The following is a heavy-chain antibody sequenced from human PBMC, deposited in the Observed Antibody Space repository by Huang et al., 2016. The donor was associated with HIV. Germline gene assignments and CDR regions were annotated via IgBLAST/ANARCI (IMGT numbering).Heavy chain of an antibody. J-gene: IGHJ3*02. Sequence: EVQLVQSGAEVKRPGESLKISCKGSRYNFAGYWIGWVRQMPGKGLEWMGSIYFDGSDARYSPSWQGQVTISADTSLYSSYLQWTSLRASDTAIFYCARRRRGGFDIWGQGTLVTVSS. V-gene: IGHV5-51*03. D-gene: IGHD2-15*01. CDR1: RYNFAGYW. CDR3: ARRRRGGFDI. CDR2: IYFDGSDA.